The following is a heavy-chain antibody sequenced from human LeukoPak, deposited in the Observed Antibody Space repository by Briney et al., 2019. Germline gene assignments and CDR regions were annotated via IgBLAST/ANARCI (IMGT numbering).Heavy chain of an antibody. CDR2: ISAYNGNT. V-gene: IGHV1-18*01. Sequence: GASVKVSCKASGYTFTSYGISWVRQAPGQGLEWMGWISAYNGNTNYAQKLQGRVTMTTDTSTSTAYMELRSLRSDDTAVYYCARRHYDSSGYYFSDYYYYMDVWGKGTTVTVSS. D-gene: IGHD3-22*01. CDR3: ARRHYDSSGYYFSDYYYYMDV. J-gene: IGHJ6*03. CDR1: GYTFTSYG.